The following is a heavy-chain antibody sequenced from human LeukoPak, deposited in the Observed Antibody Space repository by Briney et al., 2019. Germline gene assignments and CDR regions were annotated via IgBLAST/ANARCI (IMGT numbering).Heavy chain of an antibody. CDR3: ARDNDKVVDH. CDR1: GYTFSNYG. J-gene: IGHJ4*01. D-gene: IGHD1-1*01. Sequence: ASVTVSFTTSGYTFSNYGISWVRQAPGQGLEWMGWITAYNGNRLYAQRFQGGITLTTDTSTSTSYMELRSLEYDDTAIYYCARDNDKVVDHWGQGTLVTVSS. CDR2: ITAYNGNR. V-gene: IGHV1-18*01.